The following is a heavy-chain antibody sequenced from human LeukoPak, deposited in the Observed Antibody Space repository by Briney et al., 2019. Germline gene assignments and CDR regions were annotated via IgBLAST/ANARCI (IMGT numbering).Heavy chain of an antibody. CDR1: GYTLTELS. J-gene: IGHJ4*02. V-gene: IGHV1-24*01. D-gene: IGHD3-10*01. Sequence: ASVKVSCKVSGYTLTELSMHWVRQAPGKGLEWMGGFDPEDGETIYAQKFQGKVTMTEDTSTDTAYMELSSLRSEDTAVYYCAKYYASRSRSFDFWGQGTLVTVSS. CDR2: FDPEDGET. CDR3: AKYYASRSRSFDF.